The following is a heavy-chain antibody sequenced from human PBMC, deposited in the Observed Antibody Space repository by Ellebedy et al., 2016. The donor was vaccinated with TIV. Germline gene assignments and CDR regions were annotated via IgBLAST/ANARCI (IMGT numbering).Heavy chain of an antibody. J-gene: IGHJ4*02. D-gene: IGHD3-10*01. CDR2: ISPNNGGI. V-gene: IGHV1-2*02. Sequence: AASVKVSCKASGYSFTGYYMHWVRQAPGQGLEWMGWISPNNGGISYAQKFQGRVTMTRDTYISTAYMELSRLRSDDTAVYYCAREESTNDGSGYDFWGQGTLVTVSS. CDR1: GYSFTGYY. CDR3: AREESTNDGSGYDF.